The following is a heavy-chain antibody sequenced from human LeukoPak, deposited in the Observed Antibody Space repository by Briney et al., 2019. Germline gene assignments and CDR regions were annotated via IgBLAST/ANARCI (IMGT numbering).Heavy chain of an antibody. CDR2: ISSSSSYI. D-gene: IGHD3-10*01. CDR3: ARDIRMVRGVITYFDY. Sequence: PGGSLRLSCAASGFAFSSYSMNSVRQAPGKGLEWVSSISSSSSYIYYADSAKGRFTISRDNAKNSLYLQMNSLRAEDTAVYYCARDIRMVRGVITYFDYWGQGTLVTVSS. J-gene: IGHJ4*02. V-gene: IGHV3-21*01. CDR1: GFAFSSYS.